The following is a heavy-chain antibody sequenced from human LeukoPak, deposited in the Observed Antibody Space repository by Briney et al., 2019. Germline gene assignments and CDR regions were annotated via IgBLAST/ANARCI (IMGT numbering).Heavy chain of an antibody. J-gene: IGHJ4*02. V-gene: IGHV3-74*01. Sequence: GGSLRLSCAAPGFTFNNYWMHWVRQAPGKGLVWVSRITPDASSTGYADSVRGRFTISRDNAKNTLYLQMTSLRAEDTAVYYCARDAPAFGFYSSSLGYWGQGTLVTVSS. CDR2: ITPDASST. CDR1: GFTFNNYW. CDR3: ARDAPAFGFYSSSLGY. D-gene: IGHD6-6*01.